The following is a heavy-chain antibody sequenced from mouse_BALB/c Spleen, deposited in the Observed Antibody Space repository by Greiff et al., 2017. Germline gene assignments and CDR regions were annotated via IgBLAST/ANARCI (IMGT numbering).Heavy chain of an antibody. CDR2: ISSGSSTI. V-gene: IGHV5-17*02. Sequence: EVKVEESGGGLVQPGGSRKLSCAASGFTFSSFGMHWVRQAPEKGLEWVAYISSGSSTIYYADTVKGRFTISRDNPKNTLFLQMTSLRSEDTAMYYCARNYGSSYVFDYWGQGTTLTVSS. D-gene: IGHD1-1*01. CDR1: GFTFSSFG. CDR3: ARNYGSSYVFDY. J-gene: IGHJ2*01.